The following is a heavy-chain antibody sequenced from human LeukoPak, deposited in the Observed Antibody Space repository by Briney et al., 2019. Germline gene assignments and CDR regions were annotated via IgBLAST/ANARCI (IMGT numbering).Heavy chain of an antibody. V-gene: IGHV3-9*01. CDR2: ISWNSGSI. CDR1: GFTFDDYA. Sequence: GGSLRLSCAASGFTFDDYAMHWVRQAPGKGLEWVSGISWNSGSIGYADSVKGRFTISRDNAKNSLYLQMNSLRAEDTALYYCAKEARLYYDSSGYFDCWGQGTLVTVSS. D-gene: IGHD3-22*01. CDR3: AKEARLYYDSSGYFDC. J-gene: IGHJ4*02.